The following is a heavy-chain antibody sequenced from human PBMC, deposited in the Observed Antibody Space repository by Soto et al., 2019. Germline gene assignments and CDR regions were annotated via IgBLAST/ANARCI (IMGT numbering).Heavy chain of an antibody. CDR1: GYTFTSYT. V-gene: IGHV1-3*01. Sequence: ASVKVSCKASGYTFTSYTMHWVRQAPGQTLEWMGWINAGNGNTKYSRKFQGRVTITRDTSASTAYMELSSLRSEDTAVYYCARGTPVWFDPWGQGTLVTVSS. D-gene: IGHD3-10*01. CDR3: ARGTPVWFDP. J-gene: IGHJ5*02. CDR2: INAGNGNT.